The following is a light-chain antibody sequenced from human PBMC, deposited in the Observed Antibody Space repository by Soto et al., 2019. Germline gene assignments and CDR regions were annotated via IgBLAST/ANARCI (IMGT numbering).Light chain of an antibody. J-gene: IGKJ4*01. Sequence: EIVMTQSPATLSVSPGERATLSCRASQSVSSNLAWYQQKPGQAPRRLIYGASTRATGIPARFGGSGSGTEFILTISSLQSEDFAVYYCQQYHKWPLTFGGGTKVEI. CDR1: QSVSSN. V-gene: IGKV3-15*01. CDR2: GAS. CDR3: QQYHKWPLT.